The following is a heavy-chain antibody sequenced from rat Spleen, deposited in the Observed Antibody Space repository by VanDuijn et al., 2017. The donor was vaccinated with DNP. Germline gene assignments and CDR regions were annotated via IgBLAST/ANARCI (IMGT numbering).Heavy chain of an antibody. V-gene: IGHV3-3*01. CDR1: GYSITSDY. Sequence: VQLQESGPGLVKPSQSLSLTCSVTGYSITSDYWGWIRKFPGNKLEWMAYINTAGSTNYNPSLKSRISITRDTSKNQIFLQVNSVTTEDTATYYCARWPGYNPPYAMDVWGQGTSVTVSS. J-gene: IGHJ4*01. CDR3: ARWPGYNPPYAMDV. D-gene: IGHD1-4*01. CDR2: INTAGST.